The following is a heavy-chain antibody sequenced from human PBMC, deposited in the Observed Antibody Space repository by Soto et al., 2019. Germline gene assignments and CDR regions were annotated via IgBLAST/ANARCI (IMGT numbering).Heavy chain of an antibody. V-gene: IGHV3-21*01. CDR2: ISSSSNYI. J-gene: IGHJ5*01. D-gene: IGHD5-12*01. CDR3: ARDRGSEVFDS. CDR1: GFNFNVYS. Sequence: PVGSLRLSCAASGFNFNVYSMNRVCQAPGKGLEWISSISSSSNYIHYRDSVRGRFTISRDNAKNSLYLQLDSLRVEDTAVYFCARDRGSEVFDSWGQGTLVTVSS.